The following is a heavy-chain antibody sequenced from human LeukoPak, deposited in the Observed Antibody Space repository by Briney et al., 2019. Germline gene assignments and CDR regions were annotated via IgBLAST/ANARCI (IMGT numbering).Heavy chain of an antibody. CDR3: ARVMPYYSDSSGYALDY. J-gene: IGHJ4*02. V-gene: IGHV3-21*01. CDR2: ISPSSSYI. CDR1: GFSFSTYA. D-gene: IGHD3-22*01. Sequence: GGSPRLSCAASGFSFSTYAMTWVRQAPGKGLEWVSSISPSSSYIHYADSAKGRFTISRDNAKNSLYLQMNSVRAEDTAVYYCARVMPYYSDSSGYALDYWGQGALVTVSS.